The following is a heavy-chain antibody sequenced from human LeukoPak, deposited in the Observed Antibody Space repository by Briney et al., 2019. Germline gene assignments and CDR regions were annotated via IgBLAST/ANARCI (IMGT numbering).Heavy chain of an antibody. Sequence: PGRSLRLSCAASGFTFSSYAMHWVRQAPGKGLEWVAVISYDGSNKYYADSVKGRFTISRDNSKNTLYLQMNSLRAEDTAVYYCAREYDSSGYVSGDFDYWGQGTLVTVSS. J-gene: IGHJ4*02. CDR3: AREYDSSGYVSGDFDY. CDR2: ISYDGSNK. CDR1: GFTFSSYA. V-gene: IGHV3-30*04. D-gene: IGHD3-22*01.